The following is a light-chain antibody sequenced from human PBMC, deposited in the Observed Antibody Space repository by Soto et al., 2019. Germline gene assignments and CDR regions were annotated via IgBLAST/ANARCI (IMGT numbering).Light chain of an antibody. CDR3: QQYGSSPRT. J-gene: IGKJ5*01. CDR2: GAS. V-gene: IGKV3-20*01. Sequence: EIVLTQSPGTLSLSPGEGAPLSCRASQRVSLGWYQQKPGQAPRLLIFGASNRATGIPDRFSGSGSGTDFTLTISRLEPEDFAVYYCQQYGSSPRTFGQGTRVEIK. CDR1: QRVS.